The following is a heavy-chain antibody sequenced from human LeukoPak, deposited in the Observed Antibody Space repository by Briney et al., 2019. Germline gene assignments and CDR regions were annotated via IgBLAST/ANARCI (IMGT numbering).Heavy chain of an antibody. CDR1: GGSISSSSYY. J-gene: IGHJ3*02. D-gene: IGHD3-3*01. CDR3: ARRPAPRTIFGVVTPFGDAFDI. CDR2: IFYSGST. V-gene: IGHV4-39*01. Sequence: ASETLSLTCIVSGGSISSSSYYWGWIRQPPGKGLEWIGSIFYSGSTYYNPSLKSRVTISVDTSKNQFSLKLSSVTAADTAVYYCARRPAPRTIFGVVTPFGDAFDIWGQGTMVTVSS.